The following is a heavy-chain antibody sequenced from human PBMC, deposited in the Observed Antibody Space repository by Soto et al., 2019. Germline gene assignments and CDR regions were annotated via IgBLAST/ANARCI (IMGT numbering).Heavy chain of an antibody. CDR2: ISYDGSDK. Sequence: GGSLRLSCAASRFSFSSFGMHWVRQAPGKGLEWVAMISYDGSDKHYADSVKGRFTISRDNSNNTLFLQMNSLRAEDTAVYYCAKGFHGSGSPDYFDYWGLGTRVTVS. J-gene: IGHJ4*02. V-gene: IGHV3-30*18. D-gene: IGHD3-10*01. CDR1: RFSFSSFG. CDR3: AKGFHGSGSPDYFDY.